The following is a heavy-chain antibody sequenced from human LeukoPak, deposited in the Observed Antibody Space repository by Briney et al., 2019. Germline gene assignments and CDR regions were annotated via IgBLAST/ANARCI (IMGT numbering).Heavy chain of an antibody. CDR2: INHSGST. CDR3: ARRHDCYYGSGSHNNWFDP. V-gene: IGHV4-34*01. CDR1: GGSFSGYY. D-gene: IGHD3-10*01. Sequence: PSETLSLTCAVYGGSFSGYYWNWIRQPPGKGLEWIGEINHSGSTNYNPSLKSRVNILVDTSKKQFSLKVNSVTAADTAVYYCARRHDCYYGSGSHNNWFDPWGQGSLVTVSS. J-gene: IGHJ5*02.